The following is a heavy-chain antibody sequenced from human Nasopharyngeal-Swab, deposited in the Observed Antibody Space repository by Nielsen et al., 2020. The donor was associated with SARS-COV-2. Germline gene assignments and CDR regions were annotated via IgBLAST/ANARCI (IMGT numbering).Heavy chain of an antibody. Sequence: ETLSLTCAASGFTFDDYAMSWVRQAPGKGLEWVSAISGSGGSTYYADSVKGRLTISRDNSKNTLYLQMNSLRAEDTAVYYCAKGLFGEYYYYGMDVWGQGTTVTVSS. CDR2: ISGSGGST. CDR1: GFTFDDYA. D-gene: IGHD3-16*01. V-gene: IGHV3-23*01. J-gene: IGHJ6*02. CDR3: AKGLFGEYYYYGMDV.